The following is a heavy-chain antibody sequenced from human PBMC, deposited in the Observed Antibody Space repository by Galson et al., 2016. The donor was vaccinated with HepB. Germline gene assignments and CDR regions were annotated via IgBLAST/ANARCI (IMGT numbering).Heavy chain of an antibody. CDR2: IYYSGST. Sequence: SETLSLTCTVSGGSISRYHWSWIRQPPGQGLEWIGYIYYSGSTNYNPSLKSRVTMSVDTSRNQFSLKLTSVTAADTAVYYCARYIGVSLIYYFDYWGQGTLVTVSS. D-gene: IGHD2-21*01. V-gene: IGHV4-59*01. J-gene: IGHJ4*02. CDR3: ARYIGVSLIYYFDY. CDR1: GGSISRYH.